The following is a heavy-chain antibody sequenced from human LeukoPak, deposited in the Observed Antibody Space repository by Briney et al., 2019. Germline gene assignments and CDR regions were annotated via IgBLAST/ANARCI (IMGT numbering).Heavy chain of an antibody. CDR2: IKQDGYEK. J-gene: IGHJ4*02. V-gene: IGHV3-7*01. CDR1: GFTFSSQW. D-gene: IGHD3-16*01. CDR3: ARGRGGDY. Sequence: GGSLRLSCAASGFTFSSQWTSWVRQAPGKGLEWVANIKQDGYEKYCVDSVKGRFTSARDNAKNSLYLQMNSLRAEDRAVYYCARGRGGDYWGQGTLVTVSS.